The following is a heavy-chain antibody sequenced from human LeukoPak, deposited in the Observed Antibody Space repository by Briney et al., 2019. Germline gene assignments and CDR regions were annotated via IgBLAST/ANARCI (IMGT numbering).Heavy chain of an antibody. D-gene: IGHD4/OR15-4a*01. CDR2: IYSSGST. J-gene: IGHJ5*02. Sequence: SETLSLTCTVSGGSISSYYWNWIRQPAGKGLEWIGRIYSSGSTNYNPSLKSRVTVSVDTSENQFSLKLNSVAAADTAIYYCARGTMAAGFDPWGQGTLVTVSS. CDR1: GGSISSYY. CDR3: ARGTMAAGFDP. V-gene: IGHV4-4*07.